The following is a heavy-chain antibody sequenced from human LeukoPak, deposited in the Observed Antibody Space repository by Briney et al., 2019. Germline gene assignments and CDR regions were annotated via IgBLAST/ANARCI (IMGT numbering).Heavy chain of an antibody. CDR1: GGTFNSYA. J-gene: IGHJ6*03. CDR3: ARERREGGSYYYYYYMDV. Sequence: ASVTVSCKASGGTFNSYAISWVRQTPGQGLEWMGGIIPIFGTANYAQKFQGRVTITTDESTSTAYMELSSLRSEDTAVYYCARERREGGSYYYYYYMDVGGKGTTVTVSS. CDR2: IIPIFGTA. V-gene: IGHV1-69*05. D-gene: IGHD1-26*01.